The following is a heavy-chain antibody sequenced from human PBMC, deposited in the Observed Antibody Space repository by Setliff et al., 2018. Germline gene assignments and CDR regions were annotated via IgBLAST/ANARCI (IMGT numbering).Heavy chain of an antibody. CDR1: GFSVSYNY. CDR2: IKSSREGATS. J-gene: IGHJ5*01. V-gene: IGHV3-15*01. Sequence: GGSLRLSCAASGFSVSYNYMSWVRQAPGKGLEWVGRIKSSREGATSDYGAPAKGRFTISRDDSKQMIFLQMHNLKTEDTGFYYCATGPRDSRNYLTWLGSWGQGTLVTVSS. D-gene: IGHD3-22*01. CDR3: ATGPRDSRNYLTWLGS.